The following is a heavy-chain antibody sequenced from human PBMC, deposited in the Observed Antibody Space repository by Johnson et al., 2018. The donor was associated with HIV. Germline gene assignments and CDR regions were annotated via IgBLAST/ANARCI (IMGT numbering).Heavy chain of an antibody. Sequence: VQLVESGGGVVQPGRSLRLSCAASRFTFKTYTMHWVRQAPGKGLEYVSAISSNGGSTYYANSVKGRFTISRDNSKNTLYLQMGSLRAEDMAVYYCSRAGLTYTLDAFDIWGQGTLVTVSS. CDR3: SRAGLTYTLDAFDI. J-gene: IGHJ3*02. CDR2: ISSNGGST. V-gene: IGHV3-64*01. D-gene: IGHD3-16*01. CDR1: RFTFKTYT.